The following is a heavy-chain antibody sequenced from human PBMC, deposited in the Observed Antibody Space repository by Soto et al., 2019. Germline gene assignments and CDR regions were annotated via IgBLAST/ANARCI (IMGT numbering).Heavy chain of an antibody. CDR2: IKSKTGGMTT. J-gene: IGHJ4*02. V-gene: IGHV3-15*07. CDR3: TTDFSSGWFFDY. Sequence: GGSLRLSCAASAFTFSNAWMNWVRQAPGKGLEWVGRIKSKTGGMTTDYAAPVKGRFIISRDDSKNMLYQQMNSLKTEDTAVYYCTTDFSSGWFFDYWGQGTLVTVSS. CDR1: AFTFSNAW. D-gene: IGHD6-19*01.